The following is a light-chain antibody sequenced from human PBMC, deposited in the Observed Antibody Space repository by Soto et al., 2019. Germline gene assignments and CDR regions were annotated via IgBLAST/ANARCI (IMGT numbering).Light chain of an antibody. J-gene: IGLJ1*01. Sequence: QSVLTQAPSASGTPGQRVTISCSGSSSNVGSLSVDWYQHLPGTAPKLLIHSNYQRPSGVPDRFSGSKSGTSASLAINVLQSEDEADYYCAAWDGSLNGLYVFGTGTKLTVL. CDR3: AAWDGSLNGLYV. V-gene: IGLV1-44*01. CDR1: SSNVGSLS. CDR2: SNY.